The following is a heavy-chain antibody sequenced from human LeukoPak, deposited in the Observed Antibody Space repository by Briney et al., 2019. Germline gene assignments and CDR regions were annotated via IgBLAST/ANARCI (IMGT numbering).Heavy chain of an antibody. Sequence: ASVKVSCKASGYTFTGYYMHRVRQAPGQGLEWMGWINPNSGGTNYAQKLQGRDTMTRDTSISTAYMELRRLRSDDSAVYYCARHIVVVPDSIGFYYYYGMDVWGQGTTVTVSS. CDR2: INPNSGGT. J-gene: IGHJ6*02. CDR1: GYTFTGYY. V-gene: IGHV1-2*02. CDR3: ARHIVVVPDSIGFYYYYGMDV. D-gene: IGHD2-2*01.